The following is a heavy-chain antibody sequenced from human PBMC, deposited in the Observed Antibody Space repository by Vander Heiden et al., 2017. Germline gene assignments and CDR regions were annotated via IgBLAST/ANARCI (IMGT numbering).Heavy chain of an antibody. J-gene: IGHJ4*02. V-gene: IGHV3-21*01. CDR2: ISFSSNYI. Sequence: EVQLVESGGGLVKPGGSLRLSCAASGFTFSTYMMNGVRQAPGKGLEWVSSISFSSNYIYYADSVKGRFTVSRDNAKNSLYLQMNSLRADDTAVYYCARRYCSGAHYLFDFDYWGQGTLVTVSS. CDR3: ARRYCSGAHYLFDFDY. CDR1: GFTFSTYM. D-gene: IGHD2-15*01.